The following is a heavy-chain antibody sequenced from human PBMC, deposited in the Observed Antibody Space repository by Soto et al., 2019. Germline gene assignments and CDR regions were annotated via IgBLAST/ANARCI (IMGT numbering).Heavy chain of an antibody. Sequence: SETLSLTCAVYGGSFSGYYWSWIRQPPGKGLEWIGEINHSGSTNYNPSHKSRVTISVDTSKNQFSLKLSSVTAADTAVYYCARDTVDNLPDYDILTGPSGYMDVWGKGTTVTVSS. CDR3: ARDTVDNLPDYDILTGPSGYMDV. D-gene: IGHD3-9*01. CDR2: INHSGST. V-gene: IGHV4-34*01. CDR1: GGSFSGYY. J-gene: IGHJ6*03.